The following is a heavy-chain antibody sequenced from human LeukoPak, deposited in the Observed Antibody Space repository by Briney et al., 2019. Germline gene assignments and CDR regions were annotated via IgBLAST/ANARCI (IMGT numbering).Heavy chain of an antibody. V-gene: IGHV3-53*01. J-gene: IGHJ4*02. CDR3: ARGDTAIPFNY. CDR1: GLTVSSNY. CDR2: IYSGGST. Sequence: LGGSLRLSYAASGLTVSSNYMSWVRQAPGKGVEWVSVIYSGGSTYYADSVKGRFTISRDNSKNTLYLQMNSLRAEDTAVYYCARGDTAIPFNYWGQGTLVTVSS. D-gene: IGHD5-18*01.